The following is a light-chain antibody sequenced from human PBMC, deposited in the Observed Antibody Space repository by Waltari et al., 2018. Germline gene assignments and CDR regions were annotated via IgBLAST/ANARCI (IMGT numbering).Light chain of an antibody. Sequence: QSVLTQPPSASGTPGQRVTIFCSGSNPNIGSNYVYWYQQLPGTAPNLLIYRNDQRPSGVPARFSGSKSGTSASLAISGLRSEDEADYYCAAWDDSLSGPAFGGGTKLTVL. V-gene: IGLV1-47*01. CDR1: NPNIGSNY. CDR2: RND. J-gene: IGLJ2*01. CDR3: AAWDDSLSGPA.